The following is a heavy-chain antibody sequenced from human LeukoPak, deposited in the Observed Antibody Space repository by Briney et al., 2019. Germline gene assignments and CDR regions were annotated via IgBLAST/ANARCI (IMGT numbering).Heavy chain of an antibody. D-gene: IGHD3-3*01. V-gene: IGHV1-46*01. CDR1: GYTFTTYY. CDR2: SYPDAGTT. CDR3: VREFVGGTFDY. J-gene: IGHJ4*02. Sequence: ASVKVSCKASGYTFTTYYIHWMRQTPGQGFEWMGVSYPDAGTTDHGPRFRDRFVMTADTAARTVYMELRSLRSKDTGVYYCVREFVGGTFDYWGQEALISVSA.